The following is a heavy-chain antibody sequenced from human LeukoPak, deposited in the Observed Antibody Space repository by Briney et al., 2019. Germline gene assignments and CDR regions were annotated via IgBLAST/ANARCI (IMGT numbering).Heavy chain of an antibody. CDR2: IWSDASNT. J-gene: IGHJ4*02. D-gene: IGHD3-9*01. Sequence: GGSLRLSCAASGFIFSTYGMHWVRQAPGKGLEWVAVIWSDASNTYYVDSVKGRFTISRDNSKNTLYLQMNSLRAEDTAVYYCARTYNIRYFDTLGQGTLVTVSS. CDR1: GFIFSTYG. CDR3: ARTYNIRYFDT. V-gene: IGHV3-33*01.